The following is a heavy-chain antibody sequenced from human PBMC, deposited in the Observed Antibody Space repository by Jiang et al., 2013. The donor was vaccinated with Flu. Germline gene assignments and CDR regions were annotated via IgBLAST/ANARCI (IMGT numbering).Heavy chain of an antibody. CDR1: GGSISSGNYY. J-gene: IGHJ5*02. Sequence: TLSLTCTVSGGSISSGNYYWTWIRQPAGKGLEWIGRIYTSGSTNYNPSLKSRVSISVDSSKNQFSLNLSSVTAADTAVYYCARGTINSRWFDPWGQGTLVTVSP. V-gene: IGHV4-61*02. D-gene: IGHD4-23*01. CDR2: IYTSGST. CDR3: ARGTINSRWFDP.